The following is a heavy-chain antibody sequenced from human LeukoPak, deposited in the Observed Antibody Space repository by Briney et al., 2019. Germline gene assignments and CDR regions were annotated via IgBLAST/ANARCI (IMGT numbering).Heavy chain of an antibody. CDR2: ISSSSSYI. Sequence: GGSLRLSCAASGFTFSSYSMNWVRKAPGKGLEWVSSISSSSSYIYYADSVKGRFTISRDNAKNSLYLQMNSLRAEDTAVYYCAKSLDRDSPVPFDYWGQGTLVTVSS. CDR3: AKSLDRDSPVPFDY. J-gene: IGHJ4*02. CDR1: GFTFSSYS. V-gene: IGHV3-21*04. D-gene: IGHD3/OR15-3a*01.